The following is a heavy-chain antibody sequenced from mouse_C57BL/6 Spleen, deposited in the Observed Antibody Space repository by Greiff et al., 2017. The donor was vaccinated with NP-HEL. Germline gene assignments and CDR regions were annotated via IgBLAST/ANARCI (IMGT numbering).Heavy chain of an antibody. CDR3: AREIYYSRGFAY. CDR2: INPNNGGT. CDR1: GYTFTDYY. D-gene: IGHD2-5*01. J-gene: IGHJ3*01. V-gene: IGHV1-26*01. Sequence: EVQLQQSGPELVKPGASVKISCKASGYTFTDYYMNWVKQSHGKSLEWIGDINPNNGGTSYNQKFKGKATLTVDKSSSTAYMELRSLTSEDSAVYYCAREIYYSRGFAYWGQGTLVTVSA.